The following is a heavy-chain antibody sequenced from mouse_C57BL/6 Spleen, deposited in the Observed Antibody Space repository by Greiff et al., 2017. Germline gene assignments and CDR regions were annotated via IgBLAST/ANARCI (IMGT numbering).Heavy chain of an antibody. D-gene: IGHD1-1*01. J-gene: IGHJ2*01. V-gene: IGHV1-82*01. Sequence: VQLKQSGPELVKPGASVKISCKASGYAFSSSWMNWVKQRPGKGLEWIGRIYPGDGDTNYNGKFKGKATLTADKSSSTAYMQLSSLTSEDSAVYFCASSTYYYGSSYCDYWGQGTTLTVSS. CDR3: ASSTYYYGSSYCDY. CDR1: GYAFSSSW. CDR2: IYPGDGDT.